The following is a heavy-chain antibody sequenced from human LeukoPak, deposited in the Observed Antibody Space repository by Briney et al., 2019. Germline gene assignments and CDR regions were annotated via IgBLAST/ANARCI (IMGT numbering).Heavy chain of an antibody. J-gene: IGHJ4*02. V-gene: IGHV4-59*01. D-gene: IGHD6-19*01. CDR3: ARSRGDGWFYYFDL. CDR2: IDYIGSTNY. CDR1: GGSISGYF. Sequence: SETLSLTCTVSGGSISGYFWSWIRQPPGRGLEWIGYIDYIGSTNYNYNPSLHRRVTMSVDRSNSQFSLRLTSVTAADTAVYYCARSRGDGWFYYFDLWGQGTLVTVSS.